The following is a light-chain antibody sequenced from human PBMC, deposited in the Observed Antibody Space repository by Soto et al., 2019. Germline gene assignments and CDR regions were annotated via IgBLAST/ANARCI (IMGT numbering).Light chain of an antibody. Sequence: QAVVTQEPSLTVSPGETVTLTCGSSTGAVTSGHYSYWFQQKPGQAPRTLIYHTSNKHSWTPARFSGSLFGGKAALTLSGAQPEDEAEYYCLLFYSGPGVFGGGTSSPS. CDR2: HTS. CDR1: TGAVTSGHY. CDR3: LLFYSGPGV. J-gene: IGLJ2*01. V-gene: IGLV7-46*01.